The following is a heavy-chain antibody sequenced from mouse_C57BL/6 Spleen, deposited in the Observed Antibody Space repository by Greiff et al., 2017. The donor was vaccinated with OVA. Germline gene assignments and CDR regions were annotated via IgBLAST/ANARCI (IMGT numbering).Heavy chain of an antibody. CDR2: INPGSGGT. CDR1: GYAFTNYL. J-gene: IGHJ3*01. Sequence: QVQLKESGAELVRPGTSVKVSCKASGYAFTNYLIEWVKQRPGQGLEWIGVINPGSGGTNYNEKFKGKATLTADKSSSTAYMQLSSLTSEDSAVYFCAITGTGFAYWGQGTLVTVSA. CDR3: AITGTGFAY. V-gene: IGHV1-54*01. D-gene: IGHD4-1*01.